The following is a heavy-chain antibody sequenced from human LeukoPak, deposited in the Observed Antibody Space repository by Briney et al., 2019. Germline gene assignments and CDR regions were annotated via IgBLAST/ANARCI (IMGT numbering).Heavy chain of an antibody. J-gene: IGHJ4*02. CDR2: RIN. Sequence: RINYYPASLKRRFTIYRENDKNTVYVKMKRLRAEDTAVYYCAKWGDIVVVPAAYGGFDYWGQGTLVTVSS. CDR3: AKWGDIVVVPAAYGGFDY. V-gene: IGHV3-23*01. D-gene: IGHD2-2*01.